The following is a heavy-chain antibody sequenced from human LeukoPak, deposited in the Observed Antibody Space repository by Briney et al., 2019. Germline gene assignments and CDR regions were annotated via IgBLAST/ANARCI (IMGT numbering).Heavy chain of an antibody. J-gene: IGHJ4*02. D-gene: IGHD3-10*01. CDR2: ISGDGSGT. V-gene: IGHV3-23*01. CDR1: GFTFGTHA. Sequence: GGSLRLSCAASGFTFGTHAMSWVRRAPGKGLEWLAAISGDGSGTYYADSVKGRFTISRDNSKNTLYLQMNRLRAGDTAVYYCGKERKEVELLWFGELGSSGQGTLVTVSS. CDR3: GKERKEVELLWFGELGS.